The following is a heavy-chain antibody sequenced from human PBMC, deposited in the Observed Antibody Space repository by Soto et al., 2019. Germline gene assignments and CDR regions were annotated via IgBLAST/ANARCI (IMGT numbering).Heavy chain of an antibody. J-gene: IGHJ6*02. Sequence: QDHLVQSGPEVKKPGASVKISCKASGYIFTNYGINWVRQAPGQGLEWMGWISAYNGNTNFAQTVEGRLTMPTDTSTPICDTELQSLTYDDTAVYFCAVPPARGCHGPDDNGTDAWGQGTTVTVSS. CDR2: ISAYNGNT. CDR1: GYIFTNYG. V-gene: IGHV1-18*04. CDR3: AVPPARGCHGPDDNGTDA. D-gene: IGHD2-2*01.